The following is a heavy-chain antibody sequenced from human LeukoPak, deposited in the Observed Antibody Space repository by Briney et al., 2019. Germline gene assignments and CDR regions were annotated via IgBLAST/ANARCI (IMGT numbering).Heavy chain of an antibody. Sequence: GGSLRLSCAASGFTFSNAWMHWVRQAPGKGLLWVSRIKSDGSNTSYADSVKGRFTISRDNAKNTLYLQMNSLRADDTAVYYCTRLKGGYWGQGTLVTVSS. V-gene: IGHV3-74*01. D-gene: IGHD3-16*01. CDR1: GFTFSNAW. CDR2: IKSDGSNT. CDR3: TRLKGGY. J-gene: IGHJ4*02.